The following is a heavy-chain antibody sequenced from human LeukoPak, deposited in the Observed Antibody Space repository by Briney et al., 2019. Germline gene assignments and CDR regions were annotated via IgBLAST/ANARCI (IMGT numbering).Heavy chain of an antibody. CDR2: IRYDGSNK. D-gene: IGHD6-13*01. Sequence: GGSLRLSCAASGFNFSSYAMHWVRQAPGKGLEWVAFIRYDGSNKYHADSVKDRFTISRDNSKNTLYLRMNSLRAEDTAVYYCAKEVGITTAGLVAFEDWGQGTLVTVSS. CDR3: AKEVGITTAGLVAFED. CDR1: GFNFSSYA. J-gene: IGHJ4*02. V-gene: IGHV3-30*02.